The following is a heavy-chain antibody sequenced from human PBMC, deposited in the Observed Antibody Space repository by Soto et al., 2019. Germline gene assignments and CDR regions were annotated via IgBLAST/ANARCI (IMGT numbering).Heavy chain of an antibody. CDR3: AHRVLRTVFGLVTTTAIYFDF. V-gene: IGHV2-5*02. CDR1: GFSLTTSGVG. Sequence: QITLKESGPTVVKPTETLTLTCTFSGFSLTTSGVGVGWVRQSPGKAPEWLALIYWDDDKRYSTSLNSRLITTKDTSKNKVVLTMANVDPADTATYYCAHRVLRTVFGLVTTTAIYFDFWGPGTPVVVSS. J-gene: IGHJ4*02. CDR2: IYWDDDK. D-gene: IGHD3-3*01.